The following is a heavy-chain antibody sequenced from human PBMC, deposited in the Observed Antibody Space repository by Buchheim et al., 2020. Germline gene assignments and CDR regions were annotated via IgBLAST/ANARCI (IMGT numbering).Heavy chain of an antibody. V-gene: IGHV3-49*04. CDR2: VRSKDFGGAS. CDR1: GFRFGDYA. CDR3: TRVEGESGNYYRPVYHGMDV. D-gene: IGHD3-10*01. Sequence: EVQLVESGGGWVQPGRSLRLSCAGSGFRFGDYAVSWVRQAPGKGLEWIGFVRSKDFGGASVYGRSVAGRFSISRDDSKSSAYLEMDSVTTADTGVYYCTRVEGESGNYYRPVYHGMDVWGQGTT. J-gene: IGHJ6*02.